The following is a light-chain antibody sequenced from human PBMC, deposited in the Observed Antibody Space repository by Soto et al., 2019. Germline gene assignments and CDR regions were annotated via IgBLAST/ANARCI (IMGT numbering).Light chain of an antibody. Sequence: QSVLTQPHSVSGAPGQRVTISCTGSSSNIGAGYDVHWYQQLPGTAPKLLISGNSNRPSGVPDRFSDSKSGTSASLAITGLQADDEADYYCQSYDISLSGSVFGTGTKLTVL. V-gene: IGLV1-40*01. CDR1: SSNIGAGYD. J-gene: IGLJ1*01. CDR2: GNS. CDR3: QSYDISLSGSV.